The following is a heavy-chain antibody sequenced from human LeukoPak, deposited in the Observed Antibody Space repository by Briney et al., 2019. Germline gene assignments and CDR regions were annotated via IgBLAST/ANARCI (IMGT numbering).Heavy chain of an antibody. CDR2: INPSGGST. V-gene: IGHV1-46*01. J-gene: IGHJ4*02. D-gene: IGHD3-10*01. Sequence: ASVKVSCKASGYPFTSYYMHWVRQAPGQGLEWMGIINPSGGSTSYAQKFQGRVTMTRDTSTSTVYMELSSLRSEDTAVYYCARSSFRYGSGSYYDYWGQGTLVTVSS. CDR1: GYPFTSYY. CDR3: ARSSFRYGSGSYYDY.